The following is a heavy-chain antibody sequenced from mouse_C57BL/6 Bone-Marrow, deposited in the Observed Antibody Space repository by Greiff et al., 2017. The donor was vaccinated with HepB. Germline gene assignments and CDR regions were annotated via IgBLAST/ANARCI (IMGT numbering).Heavy chain of an antibody. V-gene: IGHV5-6*03. CDR3: ARHRTGFFDY. CDR2: ISSGGSYT. CDR1: GFTFSSYG. D-gene: IGHD4-1*01. J-gene: IGHJ2*01. Sequence: EVMLVESGGGLVKPGGSLKLSCAASGFTFSSYGMSWVRQTPDKRLEWVATISSGGSYTYYPDSVKGRFTIYRDNAKNTLYLQMSSLKSEDTAMYYCARHRTGFFDYWGQGTTLTVSS.